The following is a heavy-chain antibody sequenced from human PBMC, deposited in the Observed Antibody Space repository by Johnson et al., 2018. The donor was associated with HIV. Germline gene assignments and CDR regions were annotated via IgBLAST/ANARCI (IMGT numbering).Heavy chain of an antibody. CDR2: ISSNGGTV. Sequence: QVQLVESGGGLVQPGGSLRLSCAASGFTFSSYAMHWVRQAPGKGLEYVSAISSNGGTVYYADSVKGRFTISRDNAKNSLYLQMNILTAEDTAVYYCARAPEGRGIDAFDIWGQGTMVTVS. J-gene: IGHJ3*02. V-gene: IGHV3-64*04. CDR1: GFTFSSYA. D-gene: IGHD3-10*01. CDR3: ARAPEGRGIDAFDI.